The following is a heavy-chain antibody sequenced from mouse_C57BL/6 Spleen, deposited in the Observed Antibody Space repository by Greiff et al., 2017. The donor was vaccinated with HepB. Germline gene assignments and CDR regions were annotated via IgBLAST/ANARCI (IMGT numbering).Heavy chain of an antibody. J-gene: IGHJ2*01. CDR2: IYPGDGDT. CDR1: GYAFSSSW. Sequence: QVQLQQSGPELVKPGASVKISCKASGYAFSSSWMNWVKQRPGKGLEWIGRIYPGDGDTNYNGKFKGKATLTADKSSSTAYMQLSSLTSEDSAVYFCARSITTVVATPRFDYWGQGTTLTVSS. D-gene: IGHD1-1*01. V-gene: IGHV1-82*01. CDR3: ARSITTVVATPRFDY.